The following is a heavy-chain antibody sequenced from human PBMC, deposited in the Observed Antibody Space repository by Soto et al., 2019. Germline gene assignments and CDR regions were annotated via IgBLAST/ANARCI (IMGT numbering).Heavy chain of an antibody. CDR1: GSTFSSYA. V-gene: IGHV3-23*01. Sequence: LRLSCAASGSTFSSYAMSWVRQAPGKGLEWVSSISGNAGNSYYADSVKGRFTISRDNSKNTLYLQMNSLRAEDTAVYYCAKEVHDFCLPWGQGGLVTVSS. D-gene: IGHD3-3*01. CDR2: ISGNAGNS. CDR3: AKEVHDFCLP. J-gene: IGHJ5*02.